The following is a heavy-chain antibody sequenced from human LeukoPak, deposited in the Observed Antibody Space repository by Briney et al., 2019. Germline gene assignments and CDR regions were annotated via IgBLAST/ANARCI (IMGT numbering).Heavy chain of an antibody. CDR2: IHFSGGT. D-gene: IGHD2-8*02. Sequence: SETLSLTCTVSRASISGDNWSWMPQRPEERLWWIGHIHFSGGTNYKSSLKSRVAISADTSKNQFSLRLTSVIAADPTVYYCARESFTAGGCYFYYWGQGTLVTVSS. V-gene: IGHV4-59*01. CDR3: ARESFTAGGCYFYY. CDR1: RASISGDN. J-gene: IGHJ4*02.